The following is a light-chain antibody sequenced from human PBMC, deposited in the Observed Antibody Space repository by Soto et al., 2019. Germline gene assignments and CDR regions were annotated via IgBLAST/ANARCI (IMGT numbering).Light chain of an antibody. CDR1: TGAVTSGHY. CDR3: LLSCGGAYVV. Sequence: QAVVTQEPSLTVSPGGTVTLTCGSSTGAVTSGHYPYWFQQKPGQAPRTLIYDTSNKHSWTPARFSGSLLGGKAALTLSGAQPEDEADYYCLLSCGGAYVVFGGGTKLTVL. CDR2: DTS. V-gene: IGLV7-46*01. J-gene: IGLJ2*01.